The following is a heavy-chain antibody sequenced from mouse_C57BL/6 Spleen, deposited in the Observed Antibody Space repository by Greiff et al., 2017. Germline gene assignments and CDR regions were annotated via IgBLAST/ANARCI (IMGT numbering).Heavy chain of an antibody. J-gene: IGHJ1*03. CDR3: ARDYGSSYYWYFDV. Sequence: EVKLMESGGGLVKPGGSLKLSCAASGFTFSDYGMHWVRQAPEKGLEWVAYISSGSSTIYYADTVKGRVTISRDNAKNTLFLQMTSLRSEDTAMYYCARDYGSSYYWYFDVWGTGTTVTVSS. CDR2: ISSGSSTI. CDR1: GFTFSDYG. D-gene: IGHD1-1*01. V-gene: IGHV5-17*01.